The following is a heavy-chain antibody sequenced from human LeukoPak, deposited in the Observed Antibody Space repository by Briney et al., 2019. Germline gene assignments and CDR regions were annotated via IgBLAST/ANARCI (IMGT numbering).Heavy chain of an antibody. V-gene: IGHV3-48*04. CDR2: ITTGGSSI. D-gene: IGHD3-10*01. J-gene: IGHJ4*02. CDR1: GFTFSAYA. Sequence: GGSLRLSCAASGFTFSAYAMTWVRQAAGKGLECVSHITTGGSSIFYADSVKGRFTISRDNDKNSLYLQMNSLRAEGSAVYYCAKALGVRGVFDYWGQGTLVTVSS. CDR3: AKALGVRGVFDY.